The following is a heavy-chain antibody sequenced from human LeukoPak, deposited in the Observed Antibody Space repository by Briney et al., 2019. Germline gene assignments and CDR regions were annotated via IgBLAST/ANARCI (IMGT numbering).Heavy chain of an antibody. J-gene: IGHJ4*02. CDR3: ARGGTNYDY. Sequence: PSETLSLTCSVSSGSISFHCWSWIRQPPGKGLEWIGYIYYSGSTNYNPSLKSRVTISVDTSKNQFSLKLSSVTAADTAVYYCARGGTNYDYWGQGTLVTVSS. D-gene: IGHD5-24*01. V-gene: IGHV4-59*11. CDR2: IYYSGST. CDR1: SGSISFHC.